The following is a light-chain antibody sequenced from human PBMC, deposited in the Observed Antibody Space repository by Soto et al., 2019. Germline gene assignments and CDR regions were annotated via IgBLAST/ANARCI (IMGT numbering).Light chain of an antibody. V-gene: IGKV3D-15*01. CDR2: GAF. J-gene: IGKJ1*01. Sequence: EIVITQSPATLSVSPGERATLSCRASQSVSSNLAWYQQKPGQAPRLLIYGAFNRANGIPDRFSGSGSGTELTLTISSLQSEDFAVYYCQQYKNWLTWTFGQGTKVDIK. CDR3: QQYKNWLTWT. CDR1: QSVSSN.